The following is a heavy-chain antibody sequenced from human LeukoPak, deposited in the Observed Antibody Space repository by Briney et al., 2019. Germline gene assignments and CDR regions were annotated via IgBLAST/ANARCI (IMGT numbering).Heavy chain of an antibody. CDR2: ISAYNGNT. CDR3: ARVYYYYGMDV. V-gene: IGHV1-18*01. CDR1: GYTSTSYG. J-gene: IGHJ6*02. Sequence: PSVKVSCKASGYTSTSYGISWARQAPGQGLEWMGWISAYNGNTNYAQKLQGRVTMTTDTSTSTAYMELRSLRSDDTAVYYCARVYYYYGMDVWGQGTTVTVSS.